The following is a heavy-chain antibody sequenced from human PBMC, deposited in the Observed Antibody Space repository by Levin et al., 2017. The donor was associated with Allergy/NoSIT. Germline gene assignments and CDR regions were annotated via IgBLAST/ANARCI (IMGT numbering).Heavy chain of an antibody. V-gene: IGHV3-48*02. Sequence: PAGGSLRLSCAASGFTFSSTSINWVRQAPGKGLEWVSYISSGSSAIYYADSVKGRFTISRDNAQNSVYLQMNSLRDEDTAVYYCARGRSSGRAGMDVWGQGTTVTVSS. CDR2: ISSGSSAI. CDR3: ARGRSSGRAGMDV. J-gene: IGHJ6*02. D-gene: IGHD6-19*01. CDR1: GFTFSSTS.